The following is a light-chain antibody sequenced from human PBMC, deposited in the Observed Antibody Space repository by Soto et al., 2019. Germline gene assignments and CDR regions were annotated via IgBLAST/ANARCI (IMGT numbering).Light chain of an antibody. CDR3: NSYTSSTTSYV. Sequence: QSVLTQPASVSGSPGQSITISCTGSSIDVGAYNYVSWYQHHPDKAPKLVIYDVTNRPSGVSNRFSGSKSGNTASLTISGLQAEDEADYYCNSYTSSTTSYVFGTGTKVTVL. CDR2: DVT. CDR1: SIDVGAYNY. V-gene: IGLV2-14*03. J-gene: IGLJ1*01.